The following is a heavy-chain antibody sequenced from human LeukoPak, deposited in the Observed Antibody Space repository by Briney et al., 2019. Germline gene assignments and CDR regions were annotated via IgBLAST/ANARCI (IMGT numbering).Heavy chain of an antibody. J-gene: IGHJ4*02. CDR1: GGSFSGYY. CDR2: IYHTGSF. D-gene: IGHD1-26*01. CDR3: GRESRIVGTTSVWYYFDY. V-gene: IGHV4-34*09. Sequence: SETLSLTCVVHGGSFSGYYWSWIRQPPAKGLEWIGFIYHTGSFHYNPSLKSRVTISVDTSKNQFSLNLRSVTAADTAVYFCGRESRIVGTTSVWYYFDYWGQGTLVTVSS.